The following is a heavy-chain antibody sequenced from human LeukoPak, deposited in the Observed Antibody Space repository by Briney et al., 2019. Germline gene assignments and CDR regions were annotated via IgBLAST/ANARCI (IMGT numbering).Heavy chain of an antibody. V-gene: IGHV3-21*01. Sequence: PGGSLRLSCAASGFTFSSYSMNWVRQAPGKGLEWVSSISSSSSYIYYADSVKGRFTITRDNAKNSLYLQMNSLRAEDTAVYYCAKDYYDSSGYYFLAVQNREYYFDYWGQGTLVTVSS. J-gene: IGHJ4*02. CDR3: AKDYYDSSGYYFLAVQNREYYFDY. CDR1: GFTFSSYS. D-gene: IGHD3-22*01. CDR2: ISSSSSYI.